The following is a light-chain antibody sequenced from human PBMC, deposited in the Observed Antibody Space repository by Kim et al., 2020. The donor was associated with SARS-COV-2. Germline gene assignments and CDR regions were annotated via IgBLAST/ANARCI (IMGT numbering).Light chain of an antibody. CDR2: KAS. Sequence: DIQMTQSPSTLSASVGDRVTITCRASQSISDWLAWYQQKPGKAPKLLIYKASTLESGVPSRFSVSGSGTEFTLTISSLQPDDFATYYCQHEGTFGQGTKVDIK. CDR3: QHEGT. V-gene: IGKV1-5*03. CDR1: QSISDW. J-gene: IGKJ1*01.